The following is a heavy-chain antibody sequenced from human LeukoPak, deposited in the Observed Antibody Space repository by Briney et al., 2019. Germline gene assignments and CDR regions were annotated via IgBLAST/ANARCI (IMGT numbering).Heavy chain of an antibody. J-gene: IGHJ4*02. CDR1: GGSISSGDYY. CDR2: IYYSGST. CDR3: ARIREDSSSFHDY. V-gene: IGHV4-30-4*08. D-gene: IGHD6-13*01. Sequence: PSETLSLTCTVSGGSISSGDYYWSWIRQPPGKGLEWIGYIYYSGSTYYNPSLKSRVTISVDTSKNQFSLKLSSVTAADTAVYYCARIREDSSSFHDYWGQGTLVTVSS.